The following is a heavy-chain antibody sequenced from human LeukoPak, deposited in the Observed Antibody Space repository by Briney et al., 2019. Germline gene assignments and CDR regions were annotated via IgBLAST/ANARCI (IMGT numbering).Heavy chain of an antibody. D-gene: IGHD5-18*01. J-gene: IGHJ4*02. Sequence: SETLSLTCTVSGGSISSYYWSWIRQPPGKGLEWIGEINHSGSTNYNPSLKSRVTISVDTSKNQFSLKLSSVTAADTAVYYCARAGRWIQLTLDYWGQGTLVTVSS. CDR1: GGSISSYY. CDR2: INHSGST. CDR3: ARAGRWIQLTLDY. V-gene: IGHV4-34*01.